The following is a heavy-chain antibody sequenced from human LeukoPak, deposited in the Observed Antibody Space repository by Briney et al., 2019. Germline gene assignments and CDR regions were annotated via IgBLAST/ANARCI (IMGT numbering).Heavy chain of an antibody. CDR1: GFTVSSNY. Sequence: GGSLRLSCAAFGFTVSSNYMSWVRQAPGKGLEWVSVIYSGGSTYYADSVKGRFTISRDISTNTLNLQMNSLRAEDTAVYYCASAYCGGDCYPHFDYWGQGTLVTVSS. CDR2: IYSGGST. D-gene: IGHD2-21*02. J-gene: IGHJ4*02. CDR3: ASAYCGGDCYPHFDY. V-gene: IGHV3-53*01.